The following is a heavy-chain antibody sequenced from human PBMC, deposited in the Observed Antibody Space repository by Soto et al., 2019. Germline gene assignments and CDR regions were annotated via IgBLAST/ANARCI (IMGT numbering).Heavy chain of an antibody. CDR2: IFSNDEK. V-gene: IGHV2-26*01. CDR1: GFSLSNAKMG. Sequence: QVTLKESGPVLVRPTETLTLTCTVSGFSLSNAKMGVSWIRQPPGKALEWLAHIFSNDEKSYNTSLQNRLTISEDTPKSQVVLTMTNTDPADTATYYCARRRSGWFLFDAGGQGTLVTVSS. J-gene: IGHJ5*02. D-gene: IGHD6-19*01. CDR3: ARRRSGWFLFDA.